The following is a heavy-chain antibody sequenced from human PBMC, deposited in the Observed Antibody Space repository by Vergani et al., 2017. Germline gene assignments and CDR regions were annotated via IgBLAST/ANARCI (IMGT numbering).Heavy chain of an antibody. D-gene: IGHD6-13*01. J-gene: IGHJ4*02. V-gene: IGHV3-23*01. CDR1: GFTFSNYA. CDR3: AKLLGTSWYVGY. CDR2: IGVRDPT. Sequence: EVQLLESGGGLVQPGGSLRLSCAGSGFTFSNYAMNWVRQAPGKGLEWVSAIGVRDPTYYADSVKGRFTISRDNSKNTVYLQMNSLRAEDTAVYYCAKLLGTSWYVGYWGQGTLVTVSS.